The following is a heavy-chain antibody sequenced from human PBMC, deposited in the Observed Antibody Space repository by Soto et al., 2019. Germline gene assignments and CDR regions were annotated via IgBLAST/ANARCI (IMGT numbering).Heavy chain of an antibody. Sequence: GASVKVCCKASGGTFSSYAISWVRQAPGQGLEWMGGIIPIFGTANYAQKFQGRVTITADESTSTAYMELSSLRSEDTAVYYCASGLRNAGDYYYYYGMDVWGQGTTVTVSS. CDR1: GGTFSSYA. CDR3: ASGLRNAGDYYYYYGMDV. V-gene: IGHV1-69*13. CDR2: IIPIFGTA. D-gene: IGHD4-17*01. J-gene: IGHJ6*02.